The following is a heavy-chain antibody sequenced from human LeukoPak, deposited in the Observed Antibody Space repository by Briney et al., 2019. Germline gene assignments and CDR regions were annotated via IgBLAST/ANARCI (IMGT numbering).Heavy chain of an antibody. V-gene: IGHV3-48*01. J-gene: IGHJ5*02. Sequence: GGSLRLSCAASGFTFSSYSMNWVRQAPGKGLEWVSYISSSSSTIYYADSVKGRFTISRDNAKNSLYLQMNSLRAEDTAVYYCAREISGSYYSNWFDPWGQGTLVTVSP. CDR2: ISSSSSTI. CDR1: GFTFSSYS. D-gene: IGHD1-26*01. CDR3: AREISGSYYSNWFDP.